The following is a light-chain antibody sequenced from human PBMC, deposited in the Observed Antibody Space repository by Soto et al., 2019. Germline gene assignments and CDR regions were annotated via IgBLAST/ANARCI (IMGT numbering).Light chain of an antibody. Sequence: ETVLTQSPCTLSLSPGERATLSCRASQSVSGSYLAWYQQKPGQAPRLLIYGASSRATGIPDRSSGSGSGTDFTLTISRLEPEDFAVYYCQQYGSSPITFGQGTRLEI. V-gene: IGKV3-20*01. J-gene: IGKJ5*01. CDR3: QQYGSSPIT. CDR2: GAS. CDR1: QSVSGSY.